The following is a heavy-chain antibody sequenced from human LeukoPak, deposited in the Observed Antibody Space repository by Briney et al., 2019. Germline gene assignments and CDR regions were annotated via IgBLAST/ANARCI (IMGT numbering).Heavy chain of an antibody. Sequence: GGSLRLSCAASGFIFSNYWMHWVRQAPGKGLVWVSRINSDGRSTNCADSVMGRFSISRDYAKNTVYLQMNGLRAEDTAVYYCAITIVGATDWFDPWGQGTLVTVSS. D-gene: IGHD1-26*01. J-gene: IGHJ5*02. CDR3: AITIVGATDWFDP. V-gene: IGHV3-74*01. CDR2: INSDGRST. CDR1: GFIFSNYW.